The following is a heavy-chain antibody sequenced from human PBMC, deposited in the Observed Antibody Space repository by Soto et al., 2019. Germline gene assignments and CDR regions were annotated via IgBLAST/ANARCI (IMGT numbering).Heavy chain of an antibody. V-gene: IGHV3-21*01. CDR1: GFTFSSYS. Sequence: EVQLVESGGGLVKPGGSLRLSCAASGFTFSSYSMNWVRQAPGKGLEWVSSISSSSSYIYYADSVKGRFTISRDNAKNSLYLQMNSLRAEDTAVYYCARGMPAAIYYYYYYMDVWGKGTTVTVSS. CDR3: ARGMPAAIYYYYYYMDV. CDR2: ISSSSSYI. D-gene: IGHD2-2*01. J-gene: IGHJ6*03.